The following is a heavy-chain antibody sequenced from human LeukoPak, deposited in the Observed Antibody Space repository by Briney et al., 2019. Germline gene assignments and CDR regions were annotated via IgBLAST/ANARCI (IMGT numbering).Heavy chain of an antibody. CDR3: AKEGPYDFWSGHASAFDI. V-gene: IGHV3-23*01. D-gene: IGHD3-3*01. CDR1: GFTFSSYA. CDR2: ISGNGGST. Sequence: PGGSLRLSCAASGFTFSSYAMNWVRQAPGKGLEWVSAISGNGGSTYYADSVKGRFTISRDNSKNTLYLQIDSLRAEDTAVYYCAKEGPYDFWSGHASAFDIRGQGTKVTVSS. J-gene: IGHJ3*02.